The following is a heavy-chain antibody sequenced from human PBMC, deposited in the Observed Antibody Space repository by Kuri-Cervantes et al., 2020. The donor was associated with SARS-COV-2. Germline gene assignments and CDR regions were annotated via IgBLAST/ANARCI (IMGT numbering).Heavy chain of an antibody. CDR2: IYHSGST. D-gene: IGHD3-3*01. J-gene: IGHJ4*02. CDR1: GYSISSGYY. CDR3: ARNRGSITILGVVITAHIDY. V-gene: IGHV4-38-2*01. Sequence: ESLKISCAVSGYSISSGYYWGWIRQPPGKGLEWIGTIYHSGSTYYNPSLKSRVTISVDTSKNQFSLKLGSVTAADTAVYYCARNRGSITILGVVITAHIDYWGQGTLVTVSS.